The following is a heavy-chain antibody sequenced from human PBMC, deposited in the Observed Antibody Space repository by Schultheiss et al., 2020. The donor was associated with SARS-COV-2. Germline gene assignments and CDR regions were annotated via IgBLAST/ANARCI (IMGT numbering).Heavy chain of an antibody. J-gene: IGHJ4*02. Sequence: GGSLRLSCSASGFTFSSYAMHWVRQAPGKGLEYVSAISSNGGSTYYADSVKGRFTISRDNSKNTLYLQMSSLRAEDTAVYYCARDADYYDSSGGFDYWGQGTLVTVSS. CDR2: ISSNGGST. CDR3: ARDADYYDSSGGFDY. V-gene: IGHV3-64D*06. D-gene: IGHD3-22*01. CDR1: GFTFSSYA.